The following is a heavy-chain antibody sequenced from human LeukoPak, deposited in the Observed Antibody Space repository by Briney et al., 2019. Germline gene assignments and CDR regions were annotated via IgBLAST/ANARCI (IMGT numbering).Heavy chain of an antibody. V-gene: IGHV4-59*01. CDR2: IYYSGST. CDR1: GGSISSYY. Sequence: SETLSLTCTVSGGSISSYYWSWIRQPPGKGLEWIGYIYYSGSTNYNPSLKSRVTISVDTSKNQFSLKLSSVTAADTAVYYCARDVAAEWSWFDPWGQGTLVTVSS. D-gene: IGHD6-13*01. J-gene: IGHJ5*02. CDR3: ARDVAAEWSWFDP.